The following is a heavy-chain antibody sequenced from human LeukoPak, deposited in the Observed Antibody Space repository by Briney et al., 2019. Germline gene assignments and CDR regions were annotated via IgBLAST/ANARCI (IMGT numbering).Heavy chain of an antibody. CDR1: GFTFSTYY. J-gene: IGHJ4*02. CDR2: ITGSSSYI. V-gene: IGHV3-21*01. Sequence: GGSLRLSCAASGFTFSTYYMNWVRQAPGKGLEGVSFITGSSSYIYYTDSVKGRFTISRDNAKNSLFLQMNSLRDEDTAVYYCASGFSSSPYFDYWGQGTLVTVSS. CDR3: ASGFSSSPYFDY. D-gene: IGHD6-6*01.